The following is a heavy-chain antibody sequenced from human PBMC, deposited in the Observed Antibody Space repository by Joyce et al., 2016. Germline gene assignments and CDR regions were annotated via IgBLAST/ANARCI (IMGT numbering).Heavy chain of an antibody. CDR2: IHYSGSA. J-gene: IGHJ4*02. CDR1: GGPISSGGYY. V-gene: IGHV4-31*03. D-gene: IGHD3-10*01. CDR3: ARVDAARGFATAQPLY. Sequence: VQLQKSGPGLVKPSQTLSLTCTVSGGPISSGGYYWNWIRQYPGKGLEWIGYIHYSGSAYYNPSLKSRITISVDTSKNQFSLKLSSVTAADTAVYYCARVDAARGFATAQPLYWGQGTLVTVSS.